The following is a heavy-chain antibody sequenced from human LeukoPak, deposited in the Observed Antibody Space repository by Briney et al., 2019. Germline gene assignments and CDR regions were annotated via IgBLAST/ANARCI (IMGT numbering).Heavy chain of an antibody. D-gene: IGHD5-18*01. CDR1: GGTFSSYA. CDR2: INAGNGNT. CDR3: ARTTAMVTIFDY. V-gene: IGHV1-3*01. J-gene: IGHJ4*02. Sequence: GASVKVSCKASGGTFSSYAISWVRQAPGQGLEWMGWINAGNGNTKYSQKFQGRVTITRDTSASTAYMELSSLRSEDTAVYYCARTTAMVTIFDYWGQGTLVTVSS.